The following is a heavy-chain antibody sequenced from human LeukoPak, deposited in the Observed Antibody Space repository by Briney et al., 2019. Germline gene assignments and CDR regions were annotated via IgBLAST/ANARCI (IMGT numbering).Heavy chain of an antibody. CDR1: GFTFSSYA. Sequence: TGGSLRLSCAASGFTFSSYAMSWVRQAPGKGLEWVSAISCSGGSTYYADSVKGRFTISRDNSKNTLYLQMNSLRAEDTAVYYCATQMPKDYYDSSGYYLNAEYFQHWGQGTLVTVSS. CDR2: ISCSGGST. D-gene: IGHD3-22*01. CDR3: ATQMPKDYYDSSGYYLNAEYFQH. J-gene: IGHJ1*01. V-gene: IGHV3-23*01.